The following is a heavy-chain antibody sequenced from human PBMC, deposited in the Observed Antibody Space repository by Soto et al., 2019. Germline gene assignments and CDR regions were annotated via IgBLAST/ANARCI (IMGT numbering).Heavy chain of an antibody. CDR3: AKVAESGVVIEYFDS. V-gene: IGHV3-23*01. D-gene: IGHD3-3*01. Sequence: VGSLRLSCGGSGFTFANFGMGWVRQAPGKGLYWVSGISSSGRRTYYADSVKGRFTISRDNSKSTLYLQMDSLRADDTAVYYCAKVAESGVVIEYFDSWGQGSLVTVSS. CDR2: ISSSGRRT. CDR1: GFTFANFG. J-gene: IGHJ4*02.